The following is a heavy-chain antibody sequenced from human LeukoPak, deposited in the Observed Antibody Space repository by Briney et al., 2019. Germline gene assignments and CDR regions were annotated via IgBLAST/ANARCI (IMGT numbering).Heavy chain of an antibody. CDR1: GGSIRSYY. Sequence: SETLSLTCTVSGGSIRSYYWSWIRQPPGKGLEWIGYMHHSGSTKHNPYLKSRVTISVDMSKNQFSLKLNSVTAADTAVYYCARQGPLTTAVTTRTNPFDYWGQGTLVTVSS. V-gene: IGHV4-59*08. J-gene: IGHJ4*02. CDR3: ARQGPLTTAVTTRTNPFDY. CDR2: MHHSGST. D-gene: IGHD4-11*01.